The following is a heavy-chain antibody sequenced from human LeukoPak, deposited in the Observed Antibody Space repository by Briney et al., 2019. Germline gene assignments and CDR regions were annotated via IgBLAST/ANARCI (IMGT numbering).Heavy chain of an antibody. Sequence: GGSLRLSCAASGFTFSSYWMSWVRQAPGKGLEWVANIKQDGSEKYYVDSVKGRFTISGDNAKNSLYLQMNSLRAEDTAVYYCARDAAELWFGELLRYWGQGTLVTVSS. CDR2: IKQDGSEK. CDR1: GFTFSSYW. D-gene: IGHD3-10*01. CDR3: ARDAAELWFGELLRY. V-gene: IGHV3-7*01. J-gene: IGHJ4*02.